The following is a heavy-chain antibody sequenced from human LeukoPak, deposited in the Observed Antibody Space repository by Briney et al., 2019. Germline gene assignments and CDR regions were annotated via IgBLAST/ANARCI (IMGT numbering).Heavy chain of an antibody. D-gene: IGHD1-26*01. J-gene: IGHJ4*02. CDR3: ARHIVGATGVDY. CDR2: IYTSGTT. CDR1: GGSFSSYY. Sequence: XXTLSLTCTVSGGSFSSYYWSWIRQPAGKGLEWIGRIYTSGTTNYNPSLKSRVTMSVDTSKNQFSLKLSSVTAADTAVYYCARHIVGATGVDYWGQGTLVTVSS. V-gene: IGHV4-4*07.